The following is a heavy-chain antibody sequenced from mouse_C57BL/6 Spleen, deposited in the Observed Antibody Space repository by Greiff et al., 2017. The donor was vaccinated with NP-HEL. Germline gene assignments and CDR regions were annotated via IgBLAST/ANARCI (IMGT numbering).Heavy chain of an antibody. CDR3: AGYYYGSSQPYWYFDV. CDR2: INPYNGGT. J-gene: IGHJ1*03. D-gene: IGHD1-1*01. CDR1: GYTFTDYY. Sequence: EVQLQQSGPVLVKPGASVKMSCKASGYTFTDYYMNWVKQSHGKSLEWIGVINPYNGGTSYNQKFKGKATLTVDKSSSTAYMELNSLTSEDSAVYYCAGYYYGSSQPYWYFDVWGTGTTVTVSS. V-gene: IGHV1-19*01.